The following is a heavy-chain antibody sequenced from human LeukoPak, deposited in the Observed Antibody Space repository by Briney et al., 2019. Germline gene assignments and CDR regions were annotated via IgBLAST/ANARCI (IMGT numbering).Heavy chain of an antibody. V-gene: IGHV3-21*01. CDR3: ARAPVIFGSGTQDAFDI. Sequence: GGSLRLSCVASGFTFSRYTMNWVRQAPGKGLEWVASISTSSIYKYYGDPVKGRFTISRDNSRNSVYLQMDSLRAEDTAVYYCARAPVIFGSGTQDAFDIWGQGTMVTVSS. CDR1: GFTFSRYT. J-gene: IGHJ3*02. CDR2: ISTSSIYK. D-gene: IGHD3-10*01.